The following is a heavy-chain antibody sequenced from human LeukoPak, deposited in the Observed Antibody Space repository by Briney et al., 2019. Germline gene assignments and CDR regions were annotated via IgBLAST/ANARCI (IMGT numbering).Heavy chain of an antibody. J-gene: IGHJ4*02. CDR2: IYSGGST. CDR1: GFTVSSNY. CDR3: AREGSTASGPPDY. D-gene: IGHD3-10*01. Sequence: GGSLRLSCAASGFTVSSNYMSWVRQAPGKGLEWVSVIYSGGSTYYADSVKGRFTISRDNSKNTLYLQMNSLRAEDTAVYYCAREGSTASGPPDYWGQGTLVTVSS. V-gene: IGHV3-53*01.